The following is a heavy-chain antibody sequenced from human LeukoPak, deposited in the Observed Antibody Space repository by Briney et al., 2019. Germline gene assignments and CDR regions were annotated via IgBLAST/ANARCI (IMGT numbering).Heavy chain of an antibody. CDR1: GFTFTYFV. J-gene: IGHJ4*02. CDR3: ATYGSWIYYD. CDR2: IRYDGAVR. V-gene: IGHV3-30*02. Sequence: GGSLRLSCAASGFTFTYFVMHWGRQAPGKGLEWVAYIRYDGAVRHYADFAKGRLTISRDDTKNTLSLQMDGLRTEDTAMYYFATYGSWIYYDWGQGTQVTVSS. D-gene: IGHD3-10*01.